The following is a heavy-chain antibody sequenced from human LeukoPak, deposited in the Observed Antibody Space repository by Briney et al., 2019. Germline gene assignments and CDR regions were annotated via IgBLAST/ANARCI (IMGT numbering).Heavy chain of an antibody. CDR1: GIIFTDAW. V-gene: IGHV3-15*01. CDR2: SKGKAAGGTP. J-gene: IGHJ4*02. Sequence: GGSLRLSCAASGIIFTDAWVSWVRQAPGKGLEWVGRSKGKAAGGTPDYAAPVKGRFTISRDDSKTTVYLLMNSLKTEDTAVYWCSTRIDLEDVIWGQGTLVTVSS. D-gene: IGHD2-15*01. CDR3: STRIDLEDVI.